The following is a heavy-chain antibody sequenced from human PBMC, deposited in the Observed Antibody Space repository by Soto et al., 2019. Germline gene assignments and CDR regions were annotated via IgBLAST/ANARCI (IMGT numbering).Heavy chain of an antibody. J-gene: IGHJ4*02. Sequence: VRLQVSGPGLVKPSDTLSLTCGVSGYSISGDNWWVWIRQPPGKGLEWIGYIHYTGFVYSNPSLKSRLTMSVDRSKNQFSLNLTSVTAVDTAVYYCATKDNGKYYFDYWGQGALVTVSS. CDR1: GYSISGDNW. D-gene: IGHD1-26*01. V-gene: IGHV4-28*05. CDR3: ATKDNGKYYFDY. CDR2: IHYTGFV.